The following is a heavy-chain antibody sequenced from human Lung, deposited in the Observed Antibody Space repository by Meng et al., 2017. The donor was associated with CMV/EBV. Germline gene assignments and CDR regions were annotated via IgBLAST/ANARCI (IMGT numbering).Heavy chain of an antibody. Sequence: ITLTESGPTLVKPTQTLTLTCTFSGFSLSTIAVGVGWIRQPPGKSLEWLAVIYWDDDKRYTPSLKSRLTITKDTSKNQVVLTLTNMDPVDTATYYCALFTRSWFDPWGQGTLVTVSS. J-gene: IGHJ5*02. V-gene: IGHV2-5*02. CDR2: IYWDDDK. CDR1: GFSLSTIAVG. CDR3: ALFTRSWFDP. D-gene: IGHD2-2*01.